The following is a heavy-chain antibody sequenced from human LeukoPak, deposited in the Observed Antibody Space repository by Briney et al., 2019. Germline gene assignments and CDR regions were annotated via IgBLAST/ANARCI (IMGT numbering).Heavy chain of an antibody. Sequence: PSETLSLTCTVSGGSISSYYWSWIRQPAGKGLEWIGRIYTSGSTNYNPSLTSRVTISADPSKNQFSLKLSSATATDTAVYYCARVGDCSVDSNCYHFADWFDPWGQGTLVTVSS. V-gene: IGHV4-4*07. CDR3: ARVGDCSVDSNCYHFADWFDP. J-gene: IGHJ5*02. D-gene: IGHD2-15*01. CDR1: GGSISSYY. CDR2: IYTSGST.